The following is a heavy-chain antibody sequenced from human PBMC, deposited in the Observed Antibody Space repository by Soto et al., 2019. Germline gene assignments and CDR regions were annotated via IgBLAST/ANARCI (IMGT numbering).Heavy chain of an antibody. CDR1: GGTFSTYT. J-gene: IGHJ4*02. CDR3: AIPDNPNMVPGRDFFDY. Sequence: QVHLVQSGAEVKQPGSSVKVSCKASGGTFSTYTITWLRQAPGQGPEWMGRIIPVLGIANYAQKFQGRSPITADNSTSTVYMDPSSLRSEDTAVCYCAIPDNPNMVPGRDFFDYWGQVTLVTVSS. V-gene: IGHV1-69*02. D-gene: IGHD1-26*01. CDR2: IIPVLGIA.